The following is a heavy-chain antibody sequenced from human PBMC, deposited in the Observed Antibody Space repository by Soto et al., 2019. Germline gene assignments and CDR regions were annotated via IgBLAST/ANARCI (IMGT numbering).Heavy chain of an antibody. V-gene: IGHV4-34*01. D-gene: IGHD2-2*01. CDR1: GGSFSGYY. CDR2: INHSGST. CDR3: ARGGIVVVPAAMRFVNY. Sequence: QVQLQQWGAGLLKPSETLSLTCAVYGGSFSGYYWSWIRQPPGKGLEWIGEINHSGSTNYNPSLKRRVTISVDTSKNQFSLKLSSVTAADTAVYYCARGGIVVVPAAMRFVNYWGQGTLVTVSS. J-gene: IGHJ4*02.